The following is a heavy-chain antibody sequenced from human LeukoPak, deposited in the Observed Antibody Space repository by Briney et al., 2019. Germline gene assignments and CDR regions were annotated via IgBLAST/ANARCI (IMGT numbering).Heavy chain of an antibody. Sequence: SETLSLTCAVYGGSFSGYYWSWIRQPPGKGLEWIGEINHSGSTNYNPSLKSRITISVDTSKNQFSLKLISVTAADTAVYYCARKASIRGGFHWGQGTLVTVSS. D-gene: IGHD2-2*01. V-gene: IGHV4-34*01. CDR1: GGSFSGYY. CDR2: INHSGST. CDR3: ARKASIRGGFH. J-gene: IGHJ4*02.